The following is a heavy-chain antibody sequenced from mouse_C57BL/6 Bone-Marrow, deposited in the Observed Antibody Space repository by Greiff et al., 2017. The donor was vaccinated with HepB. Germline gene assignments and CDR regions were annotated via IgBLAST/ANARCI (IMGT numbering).Heavy chain of an antibody. CDR2: ISSGSSTI. J-gene: IGHJ4*01. CDR3: AKGPGNWDMNYAMDY. D-gene: IGHD4-1*02. V-gene: IGHV5-17*01. Sequence: EVQVVESGGGLVKPGGSLKLSCAASGFTFSDYGMHWVRQAPEKGLEWVAYISSGSSTIYYADTVKGRFTISRDNTKNTLFLRMTSLRSEDTAMYYCAKGPGNWDMNYAMDYWGQGTSVTASS. CDR1: GFTFSDYG.